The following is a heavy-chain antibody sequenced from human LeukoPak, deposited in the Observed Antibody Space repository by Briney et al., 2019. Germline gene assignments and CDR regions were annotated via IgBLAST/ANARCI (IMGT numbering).Heavy chain of an antibody. Sequence: GRSLRLSCAASGFTFSSYAMHWVRQAPGKGLEWVAVISYDGSNKYYADSVKGRFTISRDNSKNTLYLLMNSLRAEDTAVYYCAKSTANYYDSSGYYRYYFDYWGQGTLVTVSS. J-gene: IGHJ4*02. CDR2: ISYDGSNK. D-gene: IGHD3-22*01. CDR1: GFTFSSYA. V-gene: IGHV3-30-3*01. CDR3: AKSTANYYDSSGYYRYYFDY.